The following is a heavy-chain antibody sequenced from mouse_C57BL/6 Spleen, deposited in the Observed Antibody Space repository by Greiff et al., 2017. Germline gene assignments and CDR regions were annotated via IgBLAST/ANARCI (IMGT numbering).Heavy chain of an antibody. D-gene: IGHD2-1*01. J-gene: IGHJ1*03. Sequence: QVQLQQPGAELVRPGSSVKLSCKASGYTFTSYWMHWVKQRPIQGLAWIGNIDPSDSETHYNQKFKDKATLTVDKSSSTAYMQLSSLTSEDSAVYYCARIYYGNYEAVGWYCYVWGTGTTVTFSS. CDR2: IDPSDSET. V-gene: IGHV1-52*01. CDR1: GYTFTSYW. CDR3: ARIYYGNYEAVGWYCYV.